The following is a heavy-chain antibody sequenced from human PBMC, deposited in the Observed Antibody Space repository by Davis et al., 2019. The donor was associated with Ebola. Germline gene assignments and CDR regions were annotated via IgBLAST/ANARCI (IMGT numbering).Heavy chain of an antibody. CDR1: GFTFSNFW. V-gene: IGHV3-7*03. CDR2: INQDGSEE. Sequence: GESLKISCAVSGFTFSNFWMTWVRQAPGKELEWVANINQDGSEENYVDSVRGRFTISRDNTQNTLYLQMNSLRVDDTAVYYCARDQQLFFWGQGTLVTVSS. CDR3: ARDQQLFF. D-gene: IGHD1-1*01. J-gene: IGHJ1*01.